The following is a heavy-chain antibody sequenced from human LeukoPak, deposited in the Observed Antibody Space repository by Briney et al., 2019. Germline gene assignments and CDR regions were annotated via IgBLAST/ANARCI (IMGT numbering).Heavy chain of an antibody. D-gene: IGHD2/OR15-2a*01. CDR3: TTLSNSYGMDV. V-gene: IGHV3-7*01. CDR1: GFGFSTSW. Sequence: PGGSLRLSCAASGFGFSTSWMSWVRQAPGKGLEWVANIKQDGSEKYYVDSVKGRFTISRDNAKNSVYLQMDSLRDADTAVYYCTTLSNSYGMDVWGQGTTATVSS. J-gene: IGHJ6*02. CDR2: IKQDGSEK.